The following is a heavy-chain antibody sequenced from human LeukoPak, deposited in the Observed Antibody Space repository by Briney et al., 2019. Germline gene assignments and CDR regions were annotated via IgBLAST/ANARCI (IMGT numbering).Heavy chain of an antibody. CDR1: GYTFASYG. V-gene: IGHV1-18*01. Sequence: ASVKVSCKASGYTFASYGVSWVRQAPGQGPEWMAWISVYSGNTKYAQKFQDRVTLTADTSTNTVCMELRSLRSDDTAVYYCARVSSRWYNYYGMDVWGQGTTVTVSS. CDR2: ISVYSGNT. CDR3: ARVSSRWYNYYGMDV. D-gene: IGHD2-2*01. J-gene: IGHJ6*02.